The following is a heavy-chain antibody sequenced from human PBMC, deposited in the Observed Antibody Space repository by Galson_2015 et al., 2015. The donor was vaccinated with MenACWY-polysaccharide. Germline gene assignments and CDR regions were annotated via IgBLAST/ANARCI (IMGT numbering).Heavy chain of an antibody. CDR1: GFTFSTYW. D-gene: IGHD5-12*01. V-gene: IGHV3-74*01. Sequence: SLRLSCEASGFTFSTYWMHWVRQAPGKGLVWVSRIKSDGSSTSYADSVKGRLNISRENAKNTLYLQMNSLRAEDTAVYYCARGYSGYDWGQGTLVTVSS. CDR2: IKSDGSST. CDR3: ARGYSGYD. J-gene: IGHJ4*02.